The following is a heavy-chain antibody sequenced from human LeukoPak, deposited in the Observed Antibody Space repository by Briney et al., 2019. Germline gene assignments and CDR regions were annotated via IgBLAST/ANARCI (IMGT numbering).Heavy chain of an antibody. CDR1: GGSFSGYY. CDR3: ARDLIFEYSSSPNLFDY. CDR2: INHSGST. J-gene: IGHJ4*02. V-gene: IGHV4-34*01. Sequence: PSETLSLTCAAYGGSFSGYYWSWLRQPPGNGLEWIGEINHSGSTNYNPSLKSRVTISVDTSKNQFSLKLSSVTAADTAMYYCARDLIFEYSSSPNLFDYWGQGTLVTVSS. D-gene: IGHD6-6*01.